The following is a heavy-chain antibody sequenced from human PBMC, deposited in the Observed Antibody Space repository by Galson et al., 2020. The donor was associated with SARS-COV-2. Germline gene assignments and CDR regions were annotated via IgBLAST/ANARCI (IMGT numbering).Heavy chain of an antibody. V-gene: IGHV4-38-2*01. CDR2: IHPNGRT. Sequence: NPSETLSLTCAVSGYSVSTTNYWGWVRLAPGRGLEWIGSIHPNGRTYYNPSLKSRVTISVDTSRNQFSLTLASVTAADSAFYYCARQGVTMIVLVAVPGWVCGSWGRGTRGTVAS. D-gene: IGHD2-21*01. CDR1: GYSVSTTNY. J-gene: IGHJ2*01. CDR3: ARQGVTMIVLVAVPGWVCGS.